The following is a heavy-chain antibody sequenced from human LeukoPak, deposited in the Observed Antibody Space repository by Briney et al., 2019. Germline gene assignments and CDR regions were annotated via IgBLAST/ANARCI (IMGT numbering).Heavy chain of an antibody. CDR2: INPSGGST. CDR3: ARGFNDYDILTVQSGMDV. V-gene: IGHV1-46*01. CDR1: GYTFTSYY. D-gene: IGHD3-9*01. J-gene: IGHJ6*02. Sequence: GASVKVSCKASGYTFTSYYLHWVRQAPGQGLEWMGTINPSGGSTTYAQKFQGRVTMTRDTSTSTVYMELSSLRSEDTAVYYCARGFNDYDILTVQSGMDVWGQGTTVTVSS.